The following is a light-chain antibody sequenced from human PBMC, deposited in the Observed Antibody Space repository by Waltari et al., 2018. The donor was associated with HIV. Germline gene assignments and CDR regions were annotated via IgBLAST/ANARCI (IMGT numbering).Light chain of an antibody. V-gene: IGLV2-14*01. CDR3: SSYTSTTTLGV. CDR2: DVS. J-gene: IGLJ3*02. CDR1: SSDVGGYNY. Sequence: SALTQPASVSGSPGQSIPISCTGTSSDVGGYNYVSWYQQHPGKAPKLMIYDVSNRPSGVSNRFSGSKSGNTASLTISGLQAEDEADYYCSSYTSTTTLGVFGGGTKLTVL.